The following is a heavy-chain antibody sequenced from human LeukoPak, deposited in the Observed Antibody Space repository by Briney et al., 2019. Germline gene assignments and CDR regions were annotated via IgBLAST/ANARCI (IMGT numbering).Heavy chain of an antibody. D-gene: IGHD2-2*01. J-gene: IGHJ6*03. CDR3: ARVIEYQLYYYYYYMDV. Sequence: ASVTVSCKASGYTFTSYDINWVRQATGQGLEWMGWMNPNSGNTGYAQKFQGRVTMTRNTSISTAYMELSSLRSEDTAVYYCARVIEYQLYYYYYYMDVWGKGTTVTVSS. CDR1: GYTFTSYD. CDR2: MNPNSGNT. V-gene: IGHV1-8*01.